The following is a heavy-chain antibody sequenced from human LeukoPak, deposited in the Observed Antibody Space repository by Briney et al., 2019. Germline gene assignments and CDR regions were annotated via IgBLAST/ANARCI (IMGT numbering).Heavy chain of an antibody. CDR1: GFTFSAYE. CDR3: ARVLGGFLSY. J-gene: IGHJ4*02. CDR2: ISSSGRTI. Sequence: GGSLRLSCAASGFTFSAYEMNWVRQAPGKGLEWVSYISSSGRTIYYADSVKGRFTISRDNAKNSLYLQMNSLRAEDTAVYYCARVLGGFLSYWGQGTLVTVSS. D-gene: IGHD3-16*01. V-gene: IGHV3-48*03.